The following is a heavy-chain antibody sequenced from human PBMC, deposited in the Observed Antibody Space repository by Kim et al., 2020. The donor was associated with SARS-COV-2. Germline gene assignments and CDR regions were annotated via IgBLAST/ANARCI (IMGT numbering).Heavy chain of an antibody. Sequence: AQKFQGRVTITADESTSTAYMELSSLRSEDTAVYYCARGVIGGDDPAVDYWGQGTLVTVSS. D-gene: IGHD2-21*01. V-gene: IGHV1-69*01. J-gene: IGHJ4*02. CDR3: ARGVIGGDDPAVDY.